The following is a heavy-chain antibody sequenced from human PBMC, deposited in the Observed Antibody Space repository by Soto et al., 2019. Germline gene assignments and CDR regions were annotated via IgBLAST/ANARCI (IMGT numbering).Heavy chain of an antibody. CDR2: IYYSGDI. Sequence: QVQLQESGPGLVKPSQTLSLTCTVSGGSISSGGYDWNWIRQPPGKGLEWIWYIYYSGDIYYRPSLKSRVTISLDTSQNQFSLKLNSVTAADTAVYYCASQAPPYCISNRCYDWFDPWGQGTLVTVSS. CDR1: GGSISSGGYD. V-gene: IGHV4-31*03. J-gene: IGHJ5*02. CDR3: ASQAPPYCISNRCYDWFDP. D-gene: IGHD2-2*01.